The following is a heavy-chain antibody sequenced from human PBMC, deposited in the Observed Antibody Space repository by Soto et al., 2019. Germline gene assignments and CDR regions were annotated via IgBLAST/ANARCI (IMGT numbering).Heavy chain of an antibody. J-gene: IGHJ5*02. CDR2: ISWNSGSI. Sequence: EVQLVESGGGLVQPGRSLRLSCAASGFTFEDNAMHWVRQAPGKGLEWVSGISWNSGSIDYADAVKGRFTVSRDNAKNSLYLQMNRLRAEDTALYYCAKVQTHYDILTGYYRFDPWGQGTLVTVSS. CDR1: GFTFEDNA. CDR3: AKVQTHYDILTGYYRFDP. V-gene: IGHV3-9*01. D-gene: IGHD3-9*01.